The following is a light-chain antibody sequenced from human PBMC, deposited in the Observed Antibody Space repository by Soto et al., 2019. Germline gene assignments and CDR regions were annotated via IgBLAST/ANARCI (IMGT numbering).Light chain of an antibody. J-gene: IGKJ1*01. Sequence: DIQMTQSPSTLSASIGDRVTITCRASQNINNWIAWYQQKPGKAPKFLIYDASTLESGVPSRFSGSGFGTEFSLTISSLQPDDFGSYYCQHMRTCGQGTKGEI. CDR3: QHMRT. CDR2: DAS. V-gene: IGKV1-5*01. CDR1: QNINNW.